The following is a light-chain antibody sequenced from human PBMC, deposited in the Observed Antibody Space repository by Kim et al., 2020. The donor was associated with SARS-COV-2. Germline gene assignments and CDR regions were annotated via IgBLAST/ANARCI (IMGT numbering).Light chain of an antibody. V-gene: IGKV3-11*01. Sequence: APGERAPLSCRASQSVSSYLAWYQQKPGQAPRLLIYDASNRATGIPARFSGSGSGTDFTLTISSLEPEDFAVYYCQQRSNWPPYTFGQGTKLEI. CDR3: QQRSNWPPYT. CDR2: DAS. CDR1: QSVSSY. J-gene: IGKJ2*01.